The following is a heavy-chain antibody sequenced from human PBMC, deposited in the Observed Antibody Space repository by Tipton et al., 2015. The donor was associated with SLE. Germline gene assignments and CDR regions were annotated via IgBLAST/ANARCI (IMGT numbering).Heavy chain of an antibody. Sequence: SLRLSCAASGFSLNDYYMNWIRQAPGKGLEWISYISSSASTIYYADSVKGQFTVSRDNAKNSLYLQMNSLRAEDTAVYYCARGSMNSGWSDIWGQGTLVTVSS. CDR1: GFSLNDYY. V-gene: IGHV3-11*04. CDR2: ISSSASTI. D-gene: IGHD6-13*01. J-gene: IGHJ4*02. CDR3: ARGSMNSGWSDI.